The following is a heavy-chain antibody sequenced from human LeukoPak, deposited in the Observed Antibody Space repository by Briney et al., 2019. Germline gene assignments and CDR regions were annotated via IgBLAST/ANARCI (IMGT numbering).Heavy chain of an antibody. CDR3: ARKNGFEI. CDR1: GGSISSDH. CDR2: IFYSGRT. D-gene: IGHD2-8*01. V-gene: IGHV4-59*01. Sequence: SETLSLTCTVSGGSISSDHWNWIRQPPGKGLEWIGCIFYSGRTYYNPSLKSRVTISVDMSKSQFSLRLTSVTAADTAVYYCARKNGFEIWGQGTLVTVSS. J-gene: IGHJ3*02.